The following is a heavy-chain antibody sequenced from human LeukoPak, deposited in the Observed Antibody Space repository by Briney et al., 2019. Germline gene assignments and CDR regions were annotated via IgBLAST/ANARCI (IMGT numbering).Heavy chain of an antibody. CDR2: IYTTGIT. D-gene: IGHD3-16*01. J-gene: IGHJ6*03. CDR3: ARGAGGDYYDYYMEV. CDR1: GGSISSSSYY. V-gene: IGHV4-61*02. Sequence: SETLSLTCTVSGGSISSSSYYWSWIRQPAGKGLEWIGRIYTTGITNYNPSLESRVTMSVNTSKNQFSLNLSSVTAADTAVYYCARGAGGDYYDYYMEVWGKGTTVTISS.